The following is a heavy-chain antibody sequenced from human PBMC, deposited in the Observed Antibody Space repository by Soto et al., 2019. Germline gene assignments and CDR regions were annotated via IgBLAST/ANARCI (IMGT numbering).Heavy chain of an antibody. CDR2: IVVGSGNT. J-gene: IGHJ6*02. V-gene: IGHV1-58*01. Sequence: SVKVSCKASGFTFTSSAVQWVRQARGQRLEWIGWIVVGSGNTNYAQKFQERVTITRDMSTSTAYMELSSLRSEDTAVYYCAADQRLRYFDWLLPDYGMDVWGQGTTVTVSS. CDR1: GFTFTSSA. CDR3: AADQRLRYFDWLLPDYGMDV. D-gene: IGHD3-9*01.